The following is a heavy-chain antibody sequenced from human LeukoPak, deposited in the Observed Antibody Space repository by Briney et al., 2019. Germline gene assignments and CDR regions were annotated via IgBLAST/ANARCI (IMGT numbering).Heavy chain of an antibody. CDR1: GGSISSGYYY. Sequence: TLSLTCTVSGGSISSGYYYWTWIRQPAGKGLEWIGRIFTSGSTNYNPSLKSRVTISVDTSKNQFSLRLSSVTAADTALYYCARGGYGARLDIWGQGTLVTVSS. CDR3: ARGGYGARLDI. D-gene: IGHD5-12*01. CDR2: IFTSGST. V-gene: IGHV4-61*02. J-gene: IGHJ3*02.